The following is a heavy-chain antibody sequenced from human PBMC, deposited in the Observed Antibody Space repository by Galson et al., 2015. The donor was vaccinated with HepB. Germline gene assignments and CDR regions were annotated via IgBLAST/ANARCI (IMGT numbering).Heavy chain of an antibody. CDR1: GYTFTSYD. J-gene: IGHJ6*03. V-gene: IGHV1-8*01. CDR2: MNPNSGNT. Sequence: SVKVSCKASGYTFTSYDINWVRQATGQGLEWMGWMNPNSGNTGYAQKFQGRVTMTRNTSISTAYMELSSLRSEDTAVYYCARLGPVDYYYYMDVWGKGTTVTVSS. CDR3: ARLGPVDYYYYMDV.